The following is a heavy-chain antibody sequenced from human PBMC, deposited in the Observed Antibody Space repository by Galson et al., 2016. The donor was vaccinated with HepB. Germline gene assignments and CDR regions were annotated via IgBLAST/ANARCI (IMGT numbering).Heavy chain of an antibody. J-gene: IGHJ4*02. CDR3: ATGERWRYFAH. CDR2: INWNSATI. D-gene: IGHD5-24*01. CDR1: GFTFHDNS. V-gene: IGHV3-9*01. Sequence: SLRLSCAGSGFTFHDNSMHWVRQVPGKGLEWVSGINWNSATISYADSVKGRFTVSRDNAKNSLYLRLNSLRPEDTAFYYCATGERWRYFAHWGQGTQVTVSS.